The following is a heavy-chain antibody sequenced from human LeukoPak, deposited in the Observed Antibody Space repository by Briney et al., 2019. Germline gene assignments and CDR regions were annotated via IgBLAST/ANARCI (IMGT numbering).Heavy chain of an antibody. CDR2: INPNTGDT. D-gene: IGHD2-15*01. Sequence: ASVKVSCKAFGFTFSGYWMYWVRQAPGQGLEWMGWINPNTGDTGYAQRFQGRVTMTRDTSINTVYLDVSSLRSDDTAVYYCARDGKAAVVELDLWGQGTLVTVSS. CDR1: GFTFSGYW. V-gene: IGHV1-2*02. CDR3: ARDGKAAVVELDL. J-gene: IGHJ5*02.